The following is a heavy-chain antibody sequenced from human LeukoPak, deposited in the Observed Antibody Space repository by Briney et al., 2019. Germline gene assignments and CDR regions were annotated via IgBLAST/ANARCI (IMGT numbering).Heavy chain of an antibody. D-gene: IGHD1-26*01. V-gene: IGHV4-34*01. Sequence: PSETLSLTCAVYGGSFSGYYWSWIRQPPGKGLEWIGEINHSGSTNYSPSLKSRVTISVDTSKNQFSLKLSSVTAADTAVYYCARLSGSYFPFDYWDQGTLVTVSS. CDR1: GGSFSGYY. CDR3: ARLSGSYFPFDY. CDR2: INHSGST. J-gene: IGHJ4*02.